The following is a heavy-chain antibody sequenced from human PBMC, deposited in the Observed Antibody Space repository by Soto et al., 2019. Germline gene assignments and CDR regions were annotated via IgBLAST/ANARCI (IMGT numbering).Heavy chain of an antibody. J-gene: IGHJ2*01. D-gene: IGHD1-1*01. CDR3: AKRRGQQLENWQFDV. Sequence: EVQLLESGGGLVQPGGSLRLSCVASGFSFGDRAMAWVRQAPGKGLEWVSDISSDGGGIFYAVSVKGRFTISRDNVKKTVHLQMNRLRDEDTATYYCAKRRGQQLENWQFDVWGRGSLVSVAS. CDR2: ISSDGGGI. V-gene: IGHV3-23*01. CDR1: GFSFGDRA.